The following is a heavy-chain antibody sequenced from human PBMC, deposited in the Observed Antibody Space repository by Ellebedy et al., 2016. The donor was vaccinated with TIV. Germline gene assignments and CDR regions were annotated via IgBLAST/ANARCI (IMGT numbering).Heavy chain of an antibody. CDR3: ARGGASSSWFWRN. Sequence: GESLKISCAASGFAFDDDWMTWVRQAPGKGLEWVANIQKHGGEKYHVDSVKGRFTISRDDPKNSLYLEMSSLTDDDTAVYYCARGGASSSWFWRNWGQGTRVTVSS. D-gene: IGHD6-13*01. J-gene: IGHJ4*02. V-gene: IGHV3-7*03. CDR1: GFAFDDDW. CDR2: IQKHGGEK.